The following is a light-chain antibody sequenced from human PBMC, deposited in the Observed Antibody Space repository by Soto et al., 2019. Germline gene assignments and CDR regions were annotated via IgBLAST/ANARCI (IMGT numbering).Light chain of an antibody. CDR3: QSYGSSLSGSRV. CDR1: SSNIGAGYD. V-gene: IGLV1-40*01. J-gene: IGLJ1*01. Sequence: QSVLTQPPSVSGAPGQRVTISCTGSSSNIGAGYDVHWYQQLPGTAPKLLIYGNSNRPSGVPDRFSGSKSSTSASLAITGLQAQDEADYYCQSYGSSLSGSRVFGTGTKLTVL. CDR2: GNS.